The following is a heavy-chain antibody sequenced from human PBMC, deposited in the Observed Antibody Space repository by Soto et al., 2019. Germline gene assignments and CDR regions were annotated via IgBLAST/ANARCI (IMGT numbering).Heavy chain of an antibody. CDR2: ISSSSSTI. CDR1: EFTIRSYS. CDR3: ARSKGGIFDY. J-gene: IGHJ4*02. V-gene: IGHV3-48*02. Sequence: GGSLRLSYAASEFTIRSYSMNWIRQAPGKGLEWVSYISSSSSTIYYADSVKGRFTISRDNAKNSLYLQMNSLRDEDTAVYYCARSKGGIFDYWGQGTLVTVSS.